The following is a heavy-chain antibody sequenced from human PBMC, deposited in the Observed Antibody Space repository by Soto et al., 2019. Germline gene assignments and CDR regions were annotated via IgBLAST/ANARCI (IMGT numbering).Heavy chain of an antibody. V-gene: IGHV6-1*01. J-gene: IGHJ6*02. D-gene: IGHD6-6*01. CDR3: ARDRSSSPEVGYYYYGMDV. CDR2: TYYRSKWYN. Sequence: TLSLTCAISGDSVSSNSAAWNWIRQSPSRGLEWLGRTYYRSKWYNDYAVSVKSRITINPDTSKNQFSLQLNSVTPEDTAVYYCARDRSSSPEVGYYYYGMDVWGQGTTVTVSS. CDR1: GDSVSSNSAA.